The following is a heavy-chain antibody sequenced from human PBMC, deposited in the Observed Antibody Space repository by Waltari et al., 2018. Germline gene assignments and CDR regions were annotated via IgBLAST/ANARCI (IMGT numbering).Heavy chain of an antibody. CDR1: GFTFSPYA. J-gene: IGHJ4*02. V-gene: IGHV3-23*01. D-gene: IGHD3-10*01. CDR3: AKDPITMLRGVMPY. CDR2: ISGSGGST. Sequence: EVQLLESGGGLVQPGGSLRLSCASSGFTFSPYAMSWVRQAPGKGLGWVSAISGSGGSTYYANSVKGRFTISRDNSKNTLFLQMNTLRAEDTSVYYCAKDPITMLRGVMPYWGQGTLVTVSS.